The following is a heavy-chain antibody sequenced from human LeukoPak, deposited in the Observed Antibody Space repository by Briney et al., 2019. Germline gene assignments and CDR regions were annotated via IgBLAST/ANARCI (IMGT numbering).Heavy chain of an antibody. CDR3: ARQNTMVRGVTVTDWFDP. V-gene: IGHV4-39*01. J-gene: IGHJ5*02. D-gene: IGHD3-10*01. CDR1: GGSISSSSYY. CDR2: IYYSGST. Sequence: SETLSLTCTVSGGSISSSSYYWGWIRQPPGKGLEWIGSIYYSGSTYYNPSLKSRVTISVDTSKNQFSLKLSSVTAADTAVYYCARQNTMVRGVTVTDWFDPWGQGTLVTVSS.